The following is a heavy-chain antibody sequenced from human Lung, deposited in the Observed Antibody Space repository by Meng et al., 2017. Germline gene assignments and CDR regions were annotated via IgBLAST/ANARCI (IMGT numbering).Heavy chain of an antibody. D-gene: IGHD3-10*01. V-gene: IGHV3-23*01. Sequence: GESLKISCAASGFSFSSYAMSWVRHAPGKGLEWVSALSGGSFTTYYADSVKGRFAISRHNSKNTLYLQMNSLRAEDTALYYCAKYSYGLGDYLDYWGQGAVVTVSS. J-gene: IGHJ4*02. CDR3: AKYSYGLGDYLDY. CDR2: LSGGSFTT. CDR1: GFSFSSYA.